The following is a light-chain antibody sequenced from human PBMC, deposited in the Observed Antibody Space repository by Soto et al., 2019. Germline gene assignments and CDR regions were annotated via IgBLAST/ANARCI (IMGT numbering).Light chain of an antibody. CDR2: GNH. J-gene: IGLJ3*02. CDR3: QSYDSSLSGSWV. Sequence: QSVLTQPPSVSGAPGQGVTISCTGGSSNIGAGYDVHWYQHLPGTSPKLLIYGNHNRPSGVPDRFSGSKSGTSASLAITALQAEDEADYYCQSYDSSLSGSWVFGDGTQLTVL. V-gene: IGLV1-40*01. CDR1: SSNIGAGYD.